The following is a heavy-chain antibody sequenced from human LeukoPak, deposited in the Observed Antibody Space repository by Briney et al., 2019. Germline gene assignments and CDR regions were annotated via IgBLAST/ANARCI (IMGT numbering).Heavy chain of an antibody. V-gene: IGHV1-46*01. Sequence: ASVKVSCKASGYTFTSYYMHWVRQAPGQGLEWMGIINPSGGSTSYAQKLQGRVTMTTDTSTSTAYMELRSLRSDDTAVYYCARAPGYSSSWKTTGGGYNWFDPWGQGTLVTVSS. CDR3: ARAPGYSSSWKTTGGGYNWFDP. CDR1: GYTFTSYY. J-gene: IGHJ5*02. CDR2: INPSGGST. D-gene: IGHD6-13*01.